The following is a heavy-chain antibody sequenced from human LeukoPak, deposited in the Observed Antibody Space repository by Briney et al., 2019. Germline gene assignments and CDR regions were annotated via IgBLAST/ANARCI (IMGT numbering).Heavy chain of an antibody. D-gene: IGHD1-14*01. V-gene: IGHV3-7*01. CDR1: GFTFSTYW. Sequence: PGGSLRLSCAASGFTFSTYWMXXXRQAPGXXXXXXXNIXXDXXDXXXXDSXXXXXXXSXDNAKNSLYLQMNSLRAEXTAVYYCARGPEYMSPFDYCGQGALITVSS. CDR2: IXXDXXDX. J-gene: IGHJ4*02. CDR3: ARGPEYMSPFDY.